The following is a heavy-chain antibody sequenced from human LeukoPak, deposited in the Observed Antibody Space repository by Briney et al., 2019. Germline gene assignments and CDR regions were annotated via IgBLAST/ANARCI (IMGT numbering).Heavy chain of an antibody. CDR1: EFTFSTYD. V-gene: IGHV3-13*01. J-gene: IGHJ4*02. CDR3: ARAKMPGIQTAGRVNYFDS. D-gene: IGHD6-13*01. Sequence: GGSLRLSCAASEFTFSTYDMHWVRQATGKGLEWVSTIDTAGNTWYPDSVKGRFTISRENAKNSLNLQMNSLRVGDTAVYYCARAKMPGIQTAGRVNYFDSWGQGTLVTVSS. CDR2: IDTAGNT.